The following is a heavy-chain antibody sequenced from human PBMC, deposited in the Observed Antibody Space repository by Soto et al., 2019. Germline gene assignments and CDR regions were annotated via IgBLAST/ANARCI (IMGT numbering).Heavy chain of an antibody. Sequence: QITLKESGPTLVKPTQTLTLTCTFSGFSLSSTRMAVGWIRQPPGKALEWLALIYWDDDKRYSPFLKSRLTITKDTSKTQVVLTMSNMDPVDTARYYCAHIVVAGLGYYFDYWGQATLVTVSS. V-gene: IGHV2-5*02. CDR2: IYWDDDK. CDR3: AHIVVAGLGYYFDY. J-gene: IGHJ4*02. CDR1: GFSLSSTRMA. D-gene: IGHD6-19*01.